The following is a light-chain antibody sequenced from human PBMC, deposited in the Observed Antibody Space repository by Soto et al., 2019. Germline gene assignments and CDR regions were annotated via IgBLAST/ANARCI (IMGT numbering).Light chain of an antibody. J-gene: IGKJ1*01. CDR3: QQYDYLVT. CDR1: QSVSSN. CDR2: GAS. Sequence: EIVMTHSPATVSVSPWERVTLSCRASQSVSSNLAWYQQKPGQAPRLLIYGASTRATDIPVRFSGSGSGTDFSLTISRLEPEDLAVYYCQQYDYLVTFGQGTKVDIK. V-gene: IGKV3-15*01.